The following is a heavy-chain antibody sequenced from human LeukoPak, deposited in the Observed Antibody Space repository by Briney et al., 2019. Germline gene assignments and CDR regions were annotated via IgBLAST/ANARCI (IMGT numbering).Heavy chain of an antibody. CDR1: GFTFSSYS. D-gene: IGHD5-24*01. CDR3: ARDLEMATMRGGYYYYMDV. CDR2: ISGSSSYI. J-gene: IGHJ6*03. Sequence: SGGSLRLSCAASGFTFSSYSMNWVRQAPGKGLEWVSCISGSSSYIYPADSVKGRFTISRHNAKNSLYLQMNSLRAEDTAVYYCARDLEMATMRGGYYYYMDVWGKGTTVTISS. V-gene: IGHV3-21*04.